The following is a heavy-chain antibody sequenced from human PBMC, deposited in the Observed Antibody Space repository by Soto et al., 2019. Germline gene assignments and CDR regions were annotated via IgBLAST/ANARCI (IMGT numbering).Heavy chain of an antibody. CDR1: GGTFSSFT. V-gene: IGHV1-69*02. Sequence: QVQLVQSGAEVKKPGSSVKVSCKASGGTFSSFTISWVRQAPGQGLEWMGRIIPILGIANYAQKFQGRVTITADKSTSTAYMELSSLRSEDTAVYYCARPTLARAFDYWGQGTLVTVSS. J-gene: IGHJ4*02. CDR3: ARPTLARAFDY. CDR2: IIPILGIA.